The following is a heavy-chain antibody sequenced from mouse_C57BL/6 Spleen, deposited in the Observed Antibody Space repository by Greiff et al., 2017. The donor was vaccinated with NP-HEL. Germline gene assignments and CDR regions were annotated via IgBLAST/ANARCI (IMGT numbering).Heavy chain of an antibody. V-gene: IGHV3-6*01. CDR2: ISYDGSN. CDR1: GYSITSGYY. D-gene: IGHD2-4*01. J-gene: IGHJ3*01. CDR3: ARGDYDSWFAY. Sequence: VQLKESGPGLVKPSQSLSLTCSVTGYSITSGYYWNWIRQFPGNKLEWMGYISYDGSNNYNPSLKNRISITRDTSKNQFFLKLNSVTTEDTATYYCARGDYDSWFAYWGQGTLVTVSA.